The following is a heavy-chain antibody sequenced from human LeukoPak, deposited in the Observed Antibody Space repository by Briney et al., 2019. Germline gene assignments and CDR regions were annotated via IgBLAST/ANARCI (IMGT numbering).Heavy chain of an antibody. V-gene: IGHV3-30*18. CDR3: AKDLRSGPRSGSYPGFDY. J-gene: IGHJ4*02. CDR1: GFTFSSYG. D-gene: IGHD1-26*01. Sequence: PGGSLRLSCAASGFTFSSYGMHWVRQAPGKGLEWVAVISYDGSNKYYADSVKGRFTISRDNSKNTLYLQMNSLRAEDTAVYYCAKDLRSGPRSGSYPGFDYWGQGTLVTVSS. CDR2: ISYDGSNK.